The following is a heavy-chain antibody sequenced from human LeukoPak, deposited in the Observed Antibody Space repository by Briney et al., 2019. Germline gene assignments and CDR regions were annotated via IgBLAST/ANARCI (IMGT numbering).Heavy chain of an antibody. CDR2: INPNSGGT. CDR1: GYAFTGYY. J-gene: IGHJ4*02. D-gene: IGHD5-24*01. CDR3: ARDVMESWLQSCFDY. V-gene: IGHV1-2*02. Sequence: ASVKVSCKASGYAFTGYYMHWVRQAPGQGLEWMGWINPNSGGTNYAQKFQGRVTMTRDTSISTAYMELSRLRSDDTAVYYCARDVMESWLQSCFDYWGQGTLVTVSS.